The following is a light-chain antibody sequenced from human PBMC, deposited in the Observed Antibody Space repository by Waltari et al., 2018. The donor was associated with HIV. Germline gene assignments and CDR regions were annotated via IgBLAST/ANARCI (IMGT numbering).Light chain of an antibody. CDR2: LGS. V-gene: IGKV2-28*01. Sequence: DIVMTQYPLYLPVPPGEPASIPCRSSQCLLHSNGYNYLAWYLQKPGQSPQLLIYLGSNRASGVPDRFSGSGSGTDFTLKISRVEAEDFGVYYCMQTLQTPPWTFGQGTRVEIK. CDR3: MQTLQTPPWT. CDR1: QCLLHSNGYNY. J-gene: IGKJ1*01.